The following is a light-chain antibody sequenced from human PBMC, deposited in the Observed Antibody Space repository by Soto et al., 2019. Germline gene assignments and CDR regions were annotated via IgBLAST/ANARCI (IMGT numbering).Light chain of an antibody. CDR3: QQSYSTSVRT. Sequence: DIQMTQSPSSLSASVGDRVTITCRASQSISSYLNWYQQKPGKAPKLLIYAASSLQSGVPSRFSGSGSGTDFTLTISSLQPEDFATYYCQQSYSTSVRTFGQGTKVEIK. J-gene: IGKJ1*01. CDR2: AAS. V-gene: IGKV1-39*01. CDR1: QSISSY.